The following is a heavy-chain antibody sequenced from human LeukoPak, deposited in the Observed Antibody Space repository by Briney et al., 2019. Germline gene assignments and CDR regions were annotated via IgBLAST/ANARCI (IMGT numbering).Heavy chain of an antibody. CDR3: AKNPVAGRTYYFDY. CDR1: GFTFSSYA. J-gene: IGHJ4*02. D-gene: IGHD6-19*01. V-gene: IGHV3-23*01. CDR2: ISGGGGST. Sequence: GSLRLSCAASGFTFSSYAMSWVRQAPGKGLEWVSAISGGGGSTYYADSVKGRFTISRDNAKNSLYLQMNSLRAEDTAVYYCAKNPVAGRTYYFDYWGQGTLVTVSS.